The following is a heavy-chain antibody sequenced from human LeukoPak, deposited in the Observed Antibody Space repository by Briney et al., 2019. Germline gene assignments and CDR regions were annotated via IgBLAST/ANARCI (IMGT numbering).Heavy chain of an antibody. CDR2: ISSSSSYI. J-gene: IGHJ4*02. Sequence: GGSLRLSCAASGFTFSSYRMNWIRQAPGKGLEWVSSISSSSSYIYYADSVEGRFTISRDNAKNSLYLQMNRLRAEDTAVYYCARDLELWLNYWGQGTLVTVSS. V-gene: IGHV3-21*01. D-gene: IGHD5-18*01. CDR1: GFTFSSYR. CDR3: ARDLELWLNY.